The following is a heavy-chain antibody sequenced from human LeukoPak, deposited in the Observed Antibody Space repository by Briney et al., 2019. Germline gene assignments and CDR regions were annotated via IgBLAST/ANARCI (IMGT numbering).Heavy chain of an antibody. D-gene: IGHD3-10*01. CDR2: ISYDGSNK. V-gene: IGHV3-30*18. CDR3: AKDGSGSYYSYYFDY. J-gene: IGHJ4*02. CDR1: GFTFSSYG. Sequence: GGSLRLSCAASGFTFSSYGMHWVRQAPGKGLGWVAVISYDGSNKYYADSVKGRFTISRDNSKNTLYLQMNSLRAEDTAVYYCAKDGSGSYYSYYFDYWGQGTLVTVSS.